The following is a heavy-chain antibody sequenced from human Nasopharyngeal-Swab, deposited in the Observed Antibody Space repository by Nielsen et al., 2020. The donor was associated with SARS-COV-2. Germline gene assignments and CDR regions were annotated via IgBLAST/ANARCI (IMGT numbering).Heavy chain of an antibody. CDR3: ARDAGRMMGPAIDV. D-gene: IGHD2-15*01. Sequence: GGSLRPSFEPSGFTFSIYSINWVGQAPGKGLEWVASISSSSSYIYYADSVKGRFTISRDNAKNSLYMQMNSLRAAATAVYYCARDAGRMMGPAIDVWGQGTTVTVPS. J-gene: IGHJ6*02. CDR1: GFTFSIYS. V-gene: IGHV3-21*01. CDR2: ISSSSSYI.